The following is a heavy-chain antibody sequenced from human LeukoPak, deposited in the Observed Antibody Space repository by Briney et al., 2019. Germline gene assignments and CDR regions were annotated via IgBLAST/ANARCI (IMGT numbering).Heavy chain of an antibody. CDR1: GGSFSGYY. V-gene: IGHV4-34*01. J-gene: IGHJ6*03. Sequence: SETLSLTCAVYGGSFSGYYWSWIRQPPGKGLEWIGEINHSGSTNYNPSLKSRVTISVDTSKNQFSLKLSSVTAADTAAYYCATQSPDYYYYMDVWGKGTTVTVSS. CDR2: INHSGST. CDR3: ATQSPDYYYYMDV.